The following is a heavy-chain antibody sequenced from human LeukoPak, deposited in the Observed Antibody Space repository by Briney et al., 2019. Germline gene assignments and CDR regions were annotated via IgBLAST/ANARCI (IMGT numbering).Heavy chain of an antibody. CDR2: ISTNSGGT. CDR1: GYTFTGYY. J-gene: IGHJ6*03. Sequence: ASVKVSCKASGYTFTGYYMHWVRQAPGQGLEWMGWISTNSGGTNYAQKFQGRVTVTRDTSITTVYMELSGLRSDDTAVYYCARHGYCGNPKCYPDYYYIDVWGKGTKVTVSS. D-gene: IGHD2-2*03. CDR3: ARHGYCGNPKCYPDYYYIDV. V-gene: IGHV1-2*02.